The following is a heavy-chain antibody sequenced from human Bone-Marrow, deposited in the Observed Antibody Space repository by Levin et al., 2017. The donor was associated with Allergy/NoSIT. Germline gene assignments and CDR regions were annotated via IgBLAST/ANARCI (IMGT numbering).Heavy chain of an antibody. J-gene: IGHJ4*02. Sequence: GGSLRLSCAPSGFTFSRSGMHWVRQAPGKGLEWVAVIWFDGSREYHADSVKGRFTISSDNSKNTLYLQMSSLRAEDTGFYYCARDKSNGWIDYWGQGTLVTVSS. D-gene: IGHD6-19*01. CDR1: GFTFSRSG. V-gene: IGHV3-33*01. CDR2: IWFDGSRE. CDR3: ARDKSNGWIDY.